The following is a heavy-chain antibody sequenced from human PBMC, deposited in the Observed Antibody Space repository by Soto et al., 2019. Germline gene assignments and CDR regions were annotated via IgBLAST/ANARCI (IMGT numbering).Heavy chain of an antibody. CDR3: ARTGTTFNWFDP. V-gene: IGHV1-3*01. CDR2: INAGNGNT. D-gene: IGHD1-7*01. J-gene: IGHJ5*02. Sequence: ASVKVSCKASGYTFTSYAMHWVRQAPGQRLEWMGWINAGNGNTKYSQKFQGRVTITRDTSASTAYMELSSLRSEDTAVYYCARTGTTFNWFDPWGQGNLVTVSS. CDR1: GYTFTSYA.